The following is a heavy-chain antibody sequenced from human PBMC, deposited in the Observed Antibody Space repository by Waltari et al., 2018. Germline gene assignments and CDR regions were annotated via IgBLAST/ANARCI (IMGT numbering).Heavy chain of an antibody. V-gene: IGHV1-69*13. CDR1: VCTFSNYA. CDR3: ARGTKYCTNGVCYHYCYMDV. CDR2: ILPMFGTA. D-gene: IGHD2-8*01. Sequence: QVQLVQSGAEVKKPGSSVKVSFKAAVCTFSNYALTWVRPAPGKGLEWMGRILPMFGTANYAQNFQGRVTITADKSTSTGYMELSSLTSEDTAIYYCARGTKYCTNGVCYHYCYMDVWGKGTTVTISS. J-gene: IGHJ6*03.